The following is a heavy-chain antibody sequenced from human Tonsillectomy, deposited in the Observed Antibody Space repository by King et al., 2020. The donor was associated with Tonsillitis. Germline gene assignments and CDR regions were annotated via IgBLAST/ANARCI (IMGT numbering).Heavy chain of an antibody. CDR2: IRSKADGGTT. CDR3: TTGAY. CDR1: GFTFDDYA. Sequence: VQLVESGGGLVQPGRSLRLSCTTSGFTFDDYAMSWVRQAPGKGLEWLGLIRSKADGGTTEYAASVKGRFTISRDDSKSIAYLQMTILKTEDTAVYYCTTGAYWGQGTLVTVS. V-gene: IGHV3-49*04. J-gene: IGHJ4*02.